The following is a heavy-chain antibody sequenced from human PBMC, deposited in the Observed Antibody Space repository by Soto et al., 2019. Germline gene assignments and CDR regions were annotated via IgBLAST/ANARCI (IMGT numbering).Heavy chain of an antibody. CDR1: GYTFTSHN. Sequence: QVQLVQSGAEVKKPGASVKVSCKASGYTFTSHNIVWVRQASGQELEWVGGMNPNSGNADYAQKFQGRVTMTRDTSISTAYMELSGLRSEDTAVYYCARRMSSSQFYYYMDVWGKGTTVTVSS. J-gene: IGHJ6*03. D-gene: IGHD6-6*01. CDR3: ARRMSSSQFYYYMDV. CDR2: MNPNSGNA. V-gene: IGHV1-8*01.